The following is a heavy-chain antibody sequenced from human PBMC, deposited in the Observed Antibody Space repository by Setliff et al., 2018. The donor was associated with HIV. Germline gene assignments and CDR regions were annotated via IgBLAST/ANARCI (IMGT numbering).Heavy chain of an antibody. CDR2: IYSDGNT. D-gene: IGHD5-12*01. Sequence: GGSLRLSCAGSGFTVSSSYMTWVRQAPGKGLEWVSVIYSDGNTFYADSVKGRFSISRDNSKNTLSLQMNSLRVEDTAVYYCARIRELATIDSFDIWGQGTMVTVSS. V-gene: IGHV3-53*01. CDR3: ARIRELATIDSFDI. CDR1: GFTVSSSY. J-gene: IGHJ3*02.